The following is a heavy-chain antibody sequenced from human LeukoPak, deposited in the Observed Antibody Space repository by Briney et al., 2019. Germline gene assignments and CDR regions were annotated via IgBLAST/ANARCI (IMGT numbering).Heavy chain of an antibody. CDR2: IYSGSNT. CDR3: ARDERSPKGGH. J-gene: IGHJ4*02. Sequence: PGGSLRLSCAASGFTVSSHYMSWVRQAPGKGLEWVSVIYSGSNTYYADSVKGRFTISRDNSKNTLYLQMNSLRAEDTAVYYCARDERSPKGGHWGQGTLVTVSS. V-gene: IGHV3-53*01. CDR1: GFTVSSHY. D-gene: IGHD3-16*01.